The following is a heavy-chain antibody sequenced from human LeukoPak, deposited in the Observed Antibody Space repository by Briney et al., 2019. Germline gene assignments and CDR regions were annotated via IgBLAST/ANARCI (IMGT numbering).Heavy chain of an antibody. V-gene: IGHV4-39*02. CDR1: GGSIGSDSYY. CDR2: IYYTGSS. J-gene: IGHJ3*02. Sequence: SETLSLTCTVSGGSIGSDSYYWGWIRQPPGKGLEWIGTIYYTGSSYFNPSLNSRVTISVDASKNHFSLKLNSVTAADTAAYYCARLLRALPITVFNAFDIWGQGTMVTVSS. D-gene: IGHD3-10*02. CDR3: ARLLRALPITVFNAFDI.